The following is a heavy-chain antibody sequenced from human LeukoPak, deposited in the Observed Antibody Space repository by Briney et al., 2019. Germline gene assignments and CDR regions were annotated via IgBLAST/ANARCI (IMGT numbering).Heavy chain of an antibody. CDR2: IKLDGSEK. J-gene: IGHJ4*02. Sequence: QTGGSLRLSCAASGFTFSSYWMSWVRQAPGKGLEWVANIKLDGSEKYYVDSVKGRFTISRDNAKKSLYLQMNSLRDEDTAVYYCARDFFAFGGVIALLDYWGQGTLVTVSS. V-gene: IGHV3-7*01. CDR1: GFTFSSYW. D-gene: IGHD3-16*02. CDR3: ARDFFAFGGVIALLDY.